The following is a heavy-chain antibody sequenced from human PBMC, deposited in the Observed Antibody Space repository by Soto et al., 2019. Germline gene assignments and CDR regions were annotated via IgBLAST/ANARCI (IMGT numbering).Heavy chain of an antibody. CDR3: ARELSFDY. J-gene: IGHJ4*02. V-gene: IGHV3-7*01. CDR1: GFTFSSYW. Sequence: EVQLVESGGGLVQPGGSLRLSCAASGFTFSSYWMNWVRQAPGKGLEWVANTKQDGSEKCYVDYVKGRLTISRDNAKNSLYPQMNSLRAEDTSVYYCARELSFDYWGQGTLVTVSS. CDR2: TKQDGSEK.